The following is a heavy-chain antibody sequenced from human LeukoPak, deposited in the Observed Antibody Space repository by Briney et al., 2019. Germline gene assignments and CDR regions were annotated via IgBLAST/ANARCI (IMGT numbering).Heavy chain of an antibody. D-gene: IGHD2-2*01. CDR3: ARLDCSSTSCYEGGALDI. J-gene: IGHJ3*02. CDR1: GYTFTSYD. CDR2: MNPNSGNT. V-gene: IGHV1-8*03. Sequence: ASVKVSCKASGYTFTSYDINWVRQATGKGLEWMGWMNPNSGNTGYAQKFQGRVTITRNTSISTAYMELSSLRSEDTAVYYCARLDCSSTSCYEGGALDIWGQGRMVTVSS.